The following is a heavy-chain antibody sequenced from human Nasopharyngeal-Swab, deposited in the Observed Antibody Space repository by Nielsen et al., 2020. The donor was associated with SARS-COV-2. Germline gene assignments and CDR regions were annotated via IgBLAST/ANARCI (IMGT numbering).Heavy chain of an antibody. CDR2: IKPDGSEK. CDR1: GFNFSSYA. Sequence: GGSLRLSCAASGFNFSSYAMHWVRQAPGKGLEWVANIKPDGSEKYYVDSVKGRFTISRDNSKSTLYLQMNSLRAEDTAVYYCAKDRQWLAIEYWGQGILVAVSS. V-gene: IGHV3-7*03. D-gene: IGHD6-19*01. J-gene: IGHJ4*02. CDR3: AKDRQWLAIEY.